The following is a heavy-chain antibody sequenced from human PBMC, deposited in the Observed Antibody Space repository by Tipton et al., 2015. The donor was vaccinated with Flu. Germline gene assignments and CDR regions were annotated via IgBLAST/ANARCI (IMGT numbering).Heavy chain of an antibody. V-gene: IGHV4-59*01. Sequence: LRLSCTVSGGSISSDYWSWIRQPPGKGLEWIGYIYHSGGTNYKSSLKSRVTISTDTSTNQVSLKMNSVIAADTAVYYCARGPPGPSIRAYYFDIWGQGALVTVSS. D-gene: IGHD2-21*01. CDR2: IYHSGGT. CDR3: ARGPPGPSIRAYYFDI. CDR1: GGSISSDY. J-gene: IGHJ4*02.